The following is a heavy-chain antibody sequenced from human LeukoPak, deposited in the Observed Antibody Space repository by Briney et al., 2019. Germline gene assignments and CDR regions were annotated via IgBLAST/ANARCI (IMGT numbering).Heavy chain of an antibody. CDR3: ARQGTGIGWFDP. CDR2: IYYSGST. V-gene: IGHV4-59*08. CDR1: GGSISSYY. Sequence: PSETLSLTCTVSGGSISSYYWSWIRQPPGKGLEWIGYIYYSGSTNYNPSLKSRVTISVDTSKNQFSLKLSSVTAADTAVYYCARQGTGIGWFDPWGQGTLVTVSS. J-gene: IGHJ5*02. D-gene: IGHD1-1*01.